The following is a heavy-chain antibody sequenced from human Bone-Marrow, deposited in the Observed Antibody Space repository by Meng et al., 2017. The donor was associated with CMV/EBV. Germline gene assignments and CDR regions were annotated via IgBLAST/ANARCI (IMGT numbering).Heavy chain of an antibody. Sequence: GESLKISCAASGFTFSSYSMNWVRQAPGKGLEWVSSISSSSSYIYYADSVKGRFTISRDNAKNSLYLQMNSLRAEDTAVYYCASRNDYGDDHVEVGVGMDVWGQGTTVTFSS. D-gene: IGHD4-17*01. J-gene: IGHJ6*02. CDR3: ASRNDYGDDHVEVGVGMDV. V-gene: IGHV3-21*01. CDR2: ISSSSSYI. CDR1: GFTFSSYS.